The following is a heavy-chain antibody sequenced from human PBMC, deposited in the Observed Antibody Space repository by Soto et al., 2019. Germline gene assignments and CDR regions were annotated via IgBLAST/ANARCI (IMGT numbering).Heavy chain of an antibody. Sequence: GASVKVSCKVSGYTLTELSMHWVRQAPGKGLEWMGGFDPEDGETIYAQKFQGRVTMTEDTSTDTAYMELSSLRSEDTALYYCATNRGDYGDYLVDFDYWGQGTLVTVSS. CDR2: FDPEDGET. J-gene: IGHJ4*02. CDR3: ATNRGDYGDYLVDFDY. V-gene: IGHV1-24*01. CDR1: GYTLTELS. D-gene: IGHD4-17*01.